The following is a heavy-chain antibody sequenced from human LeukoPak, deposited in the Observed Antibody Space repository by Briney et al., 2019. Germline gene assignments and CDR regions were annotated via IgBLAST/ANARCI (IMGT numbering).Heavy chain of an antibody. CDR2: INHSGST. CDR3: ARQNYGDYVTFDY. V-gene: IGHV4-34*01. CDR1: GGSFSGYY. D-gene: IGHD4-17*01. Sequence: SETLSLTCAVYGGSFSGYYWSWIRQPPGKGLEWIGEINHSGSTNYNPSLKSRVTISVDTSKNQFSLRLSSVTAADTAVCYCARQNYGDYVTFDYWGQGTLVTVSS. J-gene: IGHJ4*02.